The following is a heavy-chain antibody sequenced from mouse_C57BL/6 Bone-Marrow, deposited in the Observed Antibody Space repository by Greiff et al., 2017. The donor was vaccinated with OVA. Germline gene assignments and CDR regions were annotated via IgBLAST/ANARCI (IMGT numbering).Heavy chain of an antibody. CDR3: ARGYYCVGYEG. CDR2: IDPSDSYT. D-gene: IGHD2-2*01. V-gene: IGHV1-69*01. Sequence: QVQLQQPGAELVMPGASVKLSCKASGYTFTSYWMHWVKQRPGQGLEWIGVIDPSDSYTNYNDKFKGKSTLTVDKSSSTAYMQLSSLTSEDSAVYYCARGYYCVGYEGRGTGITV. CDR1: GYTFTSYW. J-gene: IGHJ1*03.